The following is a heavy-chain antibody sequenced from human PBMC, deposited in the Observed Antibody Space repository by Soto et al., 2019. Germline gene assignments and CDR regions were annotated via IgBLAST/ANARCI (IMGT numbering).Heavy chain of an antibody. J-gene: IGHJ6*02. CDR1: GFTFSSYA. CDR2: ISGSGGST. CDR3: AKDFPPSYYGMDV. V-gene: IGHV3-23*01. Sequence: GGSLRLSCAASGFTFSSYAMSWVRQAPGKGLEWVSAISGSGGSTYYADSVKGRFTIPRDNSKNTLYLQMNSPRAEDTAVYYCAKDFPPSYYGMDVWGQGTTVTVSS.